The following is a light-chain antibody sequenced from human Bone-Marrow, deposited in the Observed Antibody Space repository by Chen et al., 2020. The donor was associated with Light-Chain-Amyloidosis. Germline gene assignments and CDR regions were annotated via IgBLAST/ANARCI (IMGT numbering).Light chain of an antibody. Sequence: SYELIQPPSVSVSPGHTARITCSGDDLPTKYAYWYQQKPGQAPVLGIHRDTERPSGISERFSGSSSGTTATLTSRGVQAEDEADYHCQSADSSGTYEVIFGGGTKLTVL. J-gene: IGLJ2*01. V-gene: IGLV3-25*03. CDR2: RDT. CDR1: DLPTKY. CDR3: QSADSSGTYEVI.